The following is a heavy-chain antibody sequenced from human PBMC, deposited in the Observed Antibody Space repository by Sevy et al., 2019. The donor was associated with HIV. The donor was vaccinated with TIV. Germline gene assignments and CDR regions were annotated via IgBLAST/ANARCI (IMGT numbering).Heavy chain of an antibody. CDR3: ATSRRDDYNYFFDY. CDR2: ISTGGGNM. CDR1: GFTFSRYE. Sequence: GGSLRLSCVGSGFTFSRYEMNWVRQAPGKGLQWISYISTGGGNMYYSDSLKGRLTISRDNAKNSVHLQMNSLRAEDTALYYCATSRRDDYNYFFDYWRQGTLVTVSS. J-gene: IGHJ4*02. V-gene: IGHV3-48*03. D-gene: IGHD4-4*01.